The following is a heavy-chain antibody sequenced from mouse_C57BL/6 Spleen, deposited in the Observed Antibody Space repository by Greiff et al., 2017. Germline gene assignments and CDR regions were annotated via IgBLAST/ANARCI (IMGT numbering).Heavy chain of an antibody. V-gene: IGHV1-64*01. CDR3: ARDYDYDERFAY. D-gene: IGHD2-4*01. J-gene: IGHJ3*01. CDR2: IHPNSGST. Sequence: QVQLQQSGAELVKPGASVKLSCKASGYTFTSYWMHWVKQRPGQGLEWIGMIHPNSGSTNYNEKFKSKATLTVDKSSSTAYMRLSSLTSEDSAVYYCARDYDYDERFAYWGQGTLVTVSA. CDR1: GYTFTSYW.